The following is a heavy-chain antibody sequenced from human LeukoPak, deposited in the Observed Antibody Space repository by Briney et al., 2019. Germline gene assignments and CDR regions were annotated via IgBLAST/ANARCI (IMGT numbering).Heavy chain of an antibody. J-gene: IGHJ5*02. V-gene: IGHV3-30-3*01. CDR3: ARDRRP. CDR1: GFTVTGYS. Sequence: PGRSLRLSCVVSGFTVTGYSMHWVRQAPGKGLEWVAVMSYDGTNKYYADSVKGRFTISRDNSKNTLYLQMNNLRAQDTAVYYCARDRRPWGQGTLVTVSS. CDR2: MSYDGTNK.